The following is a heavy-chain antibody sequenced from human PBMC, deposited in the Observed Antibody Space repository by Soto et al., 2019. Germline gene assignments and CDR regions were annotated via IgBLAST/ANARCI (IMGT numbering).Heavy chain of an antibody. CDR1: GFTFSNVW. D-gene: IGHD3-22*01. CDR3: TTGLYDSGGLGY. Sequence: XXSLRLSFAASGFTFSNVWMHWVPQDPGKGLEWVGRIKTKTDGGTTDYDRFTISRDDSKDTLYLQMNSMKSEDTAVYYCTTGLYDSGGLGYWGQGTLVTVSS. CDR2: IKTKTDGGTT. V-gene: IGHV3-15*07. J-gene: IGHJ4*02.